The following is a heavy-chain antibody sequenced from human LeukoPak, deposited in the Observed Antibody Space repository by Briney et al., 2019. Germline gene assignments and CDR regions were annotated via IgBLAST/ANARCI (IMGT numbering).Heavy chain of an antibody. J-gene: IGHJ3*02. CDR2: IYYSGST. V-gene: IGHV4-59*12. CDR1: GGSISSYY. Sequence: SETLSLTCTVSGGSISSYYWSLIRQPPGKGLEWIGYIYYSGSTKYNPSLKSRVTISVDTSKNQFSLKLTSVTAADTAVYYCVRDIGYCSGGDCYSYDAFDIWGQGTKVTVSS. D-gene: IGHD2-15*01. CDR3: VRDIGYCSGGDCYSYDAFDI.